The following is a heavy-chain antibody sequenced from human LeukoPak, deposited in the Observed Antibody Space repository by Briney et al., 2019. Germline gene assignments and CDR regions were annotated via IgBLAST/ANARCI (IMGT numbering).Heavy chain of an antibody. CDR1: GGSISSYY. CDR3: ARGGFLEWIHWFDP. V-gene: IGHV4-59*01. Sequence: PSETLSLTCTVSGGSISSYYWSWIRQPPGKGLEWIGYIYYSGSTNYNPSLKSRVTISVDTSKNQFSLKLSSVTAADTAVYYCARGGFLEWIHWFDPWGQGTLVTVSS. CDR2: IYYSGST. J-gene: IGHJ5*02. D-gene: IGHD3-3*01.